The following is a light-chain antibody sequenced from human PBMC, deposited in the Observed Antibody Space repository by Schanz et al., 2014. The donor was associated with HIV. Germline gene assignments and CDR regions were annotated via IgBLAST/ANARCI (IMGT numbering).Light chain of an antibody. Sequence: EVVMTQSPAMLYVAPGERATLSCRASQSVSRNLAWYQQKPGQAPRLLIYSASTRATGIPARFSGGGSGTDFSLTISSVEPEDYAMYYCQQYGSPPWTFGQGTKVEVK. V-gene: IGKV3-15*01. CDR2: SAS. CDR3: QQYGSPPWT. CDR1: QSVSRN. J-gene: IGKJ1*01.